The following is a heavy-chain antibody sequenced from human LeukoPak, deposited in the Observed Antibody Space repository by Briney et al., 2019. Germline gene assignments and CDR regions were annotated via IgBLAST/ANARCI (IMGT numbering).Heavy chain of an antibody. Sequence: GGSLRLSCAASGFTFSNYWMTWVRQAPGKGLEWISYISSSGSYTIYADSVKGRFTISRDNSKNTLYLQMNSLRAEDTAVYYCARGAHRPVLRYFDWLLPYFDYWGQGTLVTVSS. V-gene: IGHV3-11*06. J-gene: IGHJ4*02. D-gene: IGHD3-9*01. CDR1: GFTFSNYW. CDR3: ARGAHRPVLRYFDWLLPYFDY. CDR2: ISSSGSYT.